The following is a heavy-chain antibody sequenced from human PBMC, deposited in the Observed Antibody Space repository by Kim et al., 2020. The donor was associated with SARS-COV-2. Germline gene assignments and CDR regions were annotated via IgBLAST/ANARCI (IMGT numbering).Heavy chain of an antibody. CDR2: IYYSGST. J-gene: IGHJ3*02. V-gene: IGHV4-39*01. D-gene: IGHD3-10*01. CDR1: GGSISSSSYY. Sequence: SETLSLTCTVSGGSISSSSYYWGWIRQPPGKGLEWIGSIYYSGSTYYNPSLKSRVTISVDTSKNQFSLKLSSVTAADTAVYYCARRASATQPYYYYGSGSYYTPGHPAFDIRGQGTMVTVSS. CDR3: ARRASATQPYYYYGSGSYYTPGHPAFDI.